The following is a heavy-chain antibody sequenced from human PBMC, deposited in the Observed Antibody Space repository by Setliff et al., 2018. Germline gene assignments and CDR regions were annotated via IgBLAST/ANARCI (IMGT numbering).Heavy chain of an antibody. CDR2: VYYDGTT. Sequence: PSETLSLTCSVSDDSITSYYWSWIRQPPGKGLEWLGYVYYDGTTNYNPSLKSRLTISVDTSNNQFSLKLSSVTAADTAVYFCARGYYNFLSGYYTPYYFDYWGQGTLVTVSS. J-gene: IGHJ4*02. D-gene: IGHD3-3*01. CDR1: DDSITSYY. V-gene: IGHV4-59*13. CDR3: ARGYYNFLSGYYTPYYFDY.